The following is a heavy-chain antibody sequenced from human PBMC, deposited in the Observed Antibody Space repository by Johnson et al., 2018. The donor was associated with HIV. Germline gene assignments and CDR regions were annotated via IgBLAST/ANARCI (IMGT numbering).Heavy chain of an antibody. Sequence: QVHLVESGGGVVQPGTSLRLSCAASGLTFSHYPMHWVRQAPGKGLEWVAVISYDGSNKYYADSVKGRFTISRDNSKNTLYLQMNSLRAEDTAVYYCARDWGLYSSGWYVDAFDIWGQGTMVTVSS. V-gene: IGHV3-30-3*01. CDR1: GLTFSHYP. CDR3: ARDWGLYSSGWYVDAFDI. J-gene: IGHJ3*02. D-gene: IGHD6-19*01. CDR2: ISYDGSNK.